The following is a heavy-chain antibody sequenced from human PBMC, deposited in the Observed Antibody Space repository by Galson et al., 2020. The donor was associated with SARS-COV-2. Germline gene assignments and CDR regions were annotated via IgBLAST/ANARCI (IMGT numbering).Heavy chain of an antibody. CDR3: ARLLSSGYHNYYYYHGMDV. Sequence: GESLKISCAASGFTFSNYEINWVRQAPGKGLEWVSFISQSGSTIYYADSVKGRFTISRDNAKNSLYLQMNSLRAEDTAIYYCARLLSSGYHNYYYYHGMDVWGQGTTVTVSS. CDR2: ISQSGSTI. CDR1: GFTFSNYE. D-gene: IGHD3-22*01. V-gene: IGHV3-48*03. J-gene: IGHJ6*02.